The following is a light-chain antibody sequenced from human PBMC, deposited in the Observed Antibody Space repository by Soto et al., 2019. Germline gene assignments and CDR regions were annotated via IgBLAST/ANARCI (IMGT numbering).Light chain of an antibody. J-gene: IGKJ1*01. CDR1: QTIDIY. CDR2: AAS. Sequence: DILMTQSPSSLSASVGDRVSITCRASQTIDIYVNWYQQKSGKAPKVLIFAASSLQSGVPSRLSGSGYGTDFTLTISSMQHEDFATYYCQQSYSTPPWTFGQGTKVEIK. V-gene: IGKV1-39*01. CDR3: QQSYSTPPWT.